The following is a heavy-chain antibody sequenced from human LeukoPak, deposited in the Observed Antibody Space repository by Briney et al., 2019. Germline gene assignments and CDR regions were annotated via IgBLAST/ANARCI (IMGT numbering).Heavy chain of an antibody. J-gene: IGHJ3*02. CDR3: ARAGYDYVWGSYRSDAFDI. D-gene: IGHD3-16*02. V-gene: IGHV7-4-1*02. CDR1: GYTFTSYA. Sequence: ASVKVSCKASGYTFTSYAMNWVRQAPGQGLEWMGWINTNTGSPTYAQGFTGRFVFSLDTSVSTAYLQISSLKAEDTAVYYCARAGYDYVWGSYRSDAFDIWGQGTMVTVSS. CDR2: INTNTGSP.